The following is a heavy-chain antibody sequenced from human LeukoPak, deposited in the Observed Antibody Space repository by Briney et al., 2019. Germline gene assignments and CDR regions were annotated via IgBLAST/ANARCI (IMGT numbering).Heavy chain of an antibody. Sequence: ASVKVSCKRSGYNFVNHYMHWVRQAPGQGLVWMGIVMPSGGNTNYAQTFQDRLTMTRDMSTTTVYMEVRSLTSDDTAIYYCAREATDGGFDFWGQGTLVTVSS. V-gene: IGHV1-46*01. J-gene: IGHJ4*02. CDR3: AREATDGGFDF. CDR1: GYNFVNHY. CDR2: VMPSGGNT.